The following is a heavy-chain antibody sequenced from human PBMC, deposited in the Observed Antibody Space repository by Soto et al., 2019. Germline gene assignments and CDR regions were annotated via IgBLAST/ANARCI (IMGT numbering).Heavy chain of an antibody. Sequence: GGSLRLSCAASGFTVSSKYMSWVRQAPGKGLEWVSLIQSGGPTYYADSVKGRFTISRDTSENTLHLQMDSLRAEDTAVYYCARDDVLCDGGRCYGVPLDVWXKGXTVXVSS. CDR2: IQSGGPT. V-gene: IGHV3-66*01. D-gene: IGHD2-15*01. CDR3: ARDDVLCDGGRCYGVPLDV. CDR1: GFTVSSKY. J-gene: IGHJ6*04.